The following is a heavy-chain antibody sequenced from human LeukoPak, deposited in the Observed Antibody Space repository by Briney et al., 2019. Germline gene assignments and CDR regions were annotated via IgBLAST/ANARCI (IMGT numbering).Heavy chain of an antibody. CDR2: ISSSGSTM. Sequence: SGGSLRLSCAASGFTFSTYGMHWVRQAPGKGLEWVSYISSSGSTMYYADSVKGRFTISRDNAKNSLYLQMNSLRAKDTAVYYCARDNYDSSGYYFDWGQGTLVTVSS. CDR1: GFTFSTYG. CDR3: ARDNYDSSGYYFD. J-gene: IGHJ4*02. D-gene: IGHD3-22*01. V-gene: IGHV3-48*04.